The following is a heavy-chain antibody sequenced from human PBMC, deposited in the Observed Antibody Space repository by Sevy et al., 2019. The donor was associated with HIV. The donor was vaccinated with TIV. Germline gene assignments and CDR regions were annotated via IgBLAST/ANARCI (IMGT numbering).Heavy chain of an antibody. J-gene: IGHJ3*02. D-gene: IGHD2-2*02. CDR3: TRDNGHSQYRAFDI. CDR2: ISAYSGNT. CDR1: GYMFTIYG. V-gene: IGHV1-18*01. Sequence: ASVKVSCKTSGYMFTIYGITWVRQAPGQGLEWMGWISAYSGNTNYAQKLQDRVTMTTDTSTSTAYMELRSLRSDDTAVYYCTRDNGHSQYRAFDIWGQGTMVTVSS.